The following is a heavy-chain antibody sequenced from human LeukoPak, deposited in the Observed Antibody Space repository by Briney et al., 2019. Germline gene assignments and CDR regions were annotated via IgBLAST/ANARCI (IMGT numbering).Heavy chain of an antibody. V-gene: IGHV3-23*01. J-gene: IGHJ6*02. CDR2: ISGSGGST. CDR3: AKASPEGRYFCYYGMDV. CDR1: GFTFSSYA. Sequence: GGSLRLSCAASGFTFSSYAMSWVRQAPGKGLEWVSAISGSGGSTYYADSVKGRFTISRDNSKNTLYLQMNSLRAEDTAVYYCAKASPEGRYFCYYGMDVWGQGTTVTVSS.